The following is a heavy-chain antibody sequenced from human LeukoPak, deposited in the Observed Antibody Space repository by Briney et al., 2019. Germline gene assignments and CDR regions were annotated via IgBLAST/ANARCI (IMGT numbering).Heavy chain of an antibody. Sequence: GGSLRLSCAASGFTFSSYSMNWVRQAPGKGLEWVSSISSSGSYIYYADSVKGRFTISRDNAKNSLYLQMNSLRAEDTAVYYCAGAVQLWFQFDYWGQGTLVTVSS. CDR1: GFTFSSYS. D-gene: IGHD5-18*01. J-gene: IGHJ4*02. CDR3: AGAVQLWFQFDY. V-gene: IGHV3-21*01. CDR2: ISSSGSYI.